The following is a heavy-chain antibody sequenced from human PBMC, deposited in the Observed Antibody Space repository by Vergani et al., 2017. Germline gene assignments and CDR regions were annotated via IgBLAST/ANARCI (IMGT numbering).Heavy chain of an antibody. CDR3: ARGCGYGSGSYYVWFDP. V-gene: IGHV4-30-4*01. Sequence: QVQLPESGPGLVKPSGTLSLTCAVSGGSLSSGDYYWSWIRQPPGKGLEWIGYIYYSGCTNYNPALKSRVTISVDTSKNQFSLKLSSVTAADTAVYYCARGCGYGSGSYYVWFDPWGQGTLVTVSS. D-gene: IGHD3-10*01. CDR1: GGSLSSGDYY. J-gene: IGHJ5*02. CDR2: IYYSGCT.